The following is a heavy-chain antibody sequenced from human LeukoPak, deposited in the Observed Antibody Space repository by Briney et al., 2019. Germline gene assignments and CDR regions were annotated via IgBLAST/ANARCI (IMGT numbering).Heavy chain of an antibody. J-gene: IGHJ6*02. D-gene: IGHD2-2*01. CDR2: IIPIFGTA. CDR3: ASRYCSSTICYYYGMDV. V-gene: IGHV1-69*13. CDR1: GGTFSSYA. Sequence: ASVKVSCTASGGTFSSYAISWVRQAPGQGLEWMGGIIPIFGTANYAQKFQGRVTITADESTSTAYMELSSLRSEDTAVYYCASRYCSSTICYYYGMDVGGQGTTVTVSS.